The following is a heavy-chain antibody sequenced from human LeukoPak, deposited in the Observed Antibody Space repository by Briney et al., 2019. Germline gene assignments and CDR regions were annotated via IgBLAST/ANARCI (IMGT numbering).Heavy chain of an antibody. CDR2: IKQDGSEK. V-gene: IGHV3-7*01. CDR3: ARVEQLWLDYYYYYGMDV. J-gene: IGHJ6*02. CDR1: GFTFSSYW. D-gene: IGHD5-18*01. Sequence: GGSLRLSCAASGFTFSSYWMSWVRQAPGKGLEWVANIKQDGSEKYYVDSVKGRFTISRDNAKNSLYLQMNSLRAEDTAVYYCARVEQLWLDYYYYYGMDVWGQRTTVTVSS.